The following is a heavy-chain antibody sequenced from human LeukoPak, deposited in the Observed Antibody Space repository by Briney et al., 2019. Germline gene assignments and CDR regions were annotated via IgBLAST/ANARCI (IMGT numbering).Heavy chain of an antibody. Sequence: SETLSLTCAVYGGSFSGYYWSWIRQPPGKGLEWIGEINHSGSTNYNPSLKSRVTISVDTSKNQFSLKLSSVTAADTAVYYCAKGYTTNWDHYFDYWGQGSLVTVSS. CDR2: INHSGST. D-gene: IGHD6-13*01. J-gene: IGHJ4*02. CDR3: AKGYTTNWDHYFDY. V-gene: IGHV4-34*01. CDR1: GGSFSGYY.